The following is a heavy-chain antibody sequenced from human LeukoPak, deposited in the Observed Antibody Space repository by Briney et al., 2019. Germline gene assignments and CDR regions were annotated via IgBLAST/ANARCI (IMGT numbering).Heavy chain of an antibody. CDR3: ARETVGTYDGGWFDP. CDR1: GYTFTSYG. J-gene: IGHJ5*02. V-gene: IGHV1-18*01. CDR2: ISAYNGNT. D-gene: IGHD5-12*01. Sequence: ASVKVSCKASGYTFTSYGISWVRQAPGQGLEWMGWISAYNGNTNYAQKLQGRVTMTTDTSTSTAYMELRSLKSDDTAVYYCARETVGTYDGGWFDPWGQGTLVTVSS.